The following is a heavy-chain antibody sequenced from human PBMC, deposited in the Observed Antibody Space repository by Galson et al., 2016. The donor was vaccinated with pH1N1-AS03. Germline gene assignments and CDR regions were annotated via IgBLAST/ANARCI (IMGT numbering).Heavy chain of an antibody. J-gene: IGHJ4*02. V-gene: IGHV5-51*01. CDR1: GYNFMSYW. CDR2: MYPLDSDI. D-gene: IGHD2-8*01. Sequence: QSGAEVKKPGESLKISCKVSGYNFMSYWIGWVRQMPGKGLEWLGIMYPLDSDIRYSPSFQGQVTISADMSISTAYLEWSSLKASDTAIYYCARHMGNSWHDGLDFWGPGTLVTVSS. CDR3: ARHMGNSWHDGLDF.